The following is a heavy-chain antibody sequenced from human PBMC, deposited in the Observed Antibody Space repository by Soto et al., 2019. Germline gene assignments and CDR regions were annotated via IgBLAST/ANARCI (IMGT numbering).Heavy chain of an antibody. D-gene: IGHD3-10*01. V-gene: IGHV5-51*01. J-gene: IGHJ4*02. CDR1: GYSFTSYW. CDR2: IYPGDSDT. CDR3: ARRLTMVRGVIKNFDY. Sequence: PGESLKISCKGSGYSFTSYWIGWVRQMPGKGLEWKGIIYPGDSDTRYSPSFQGQVTISADKSISTAYLQWSSLKASDTAMYYCARRLTMVRGVIKNFDYWGQGTLVTVSS.